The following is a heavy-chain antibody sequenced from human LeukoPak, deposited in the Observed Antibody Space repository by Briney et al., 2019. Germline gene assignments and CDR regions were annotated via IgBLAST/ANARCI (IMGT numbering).Heavy chain of an antibody. CDR1: GFTFSSYA. CDR2: ISGSGGST. J-gene: IGHJ4*02. V-gene: IGHV3-23*01. CDR3: AKEDRITMIVVGFGY. D-gene: IGHD3-22*01. Sequence: GGSLRLSCAASGFTFSSYAMSWVRQAPGKGLEWVSSISGSGGSTYYADSVKGRFTISRDNSKSTLYLQMNSLRADDTAVYYCAKEDRITMIVVGFGYWGQGTLVTVSS.